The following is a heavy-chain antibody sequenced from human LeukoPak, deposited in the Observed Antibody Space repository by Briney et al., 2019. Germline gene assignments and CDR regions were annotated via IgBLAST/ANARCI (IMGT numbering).Heavy chain of an antibody. CDR3: ARVTYNGYQHFDY. Sequence: SETLSLTCTVSGGSVSSYYWSWIRQPPGKGLEWIGYIYYSGSTNYNPSLRSRVTISVDTSKNQFSLKLSSVTAADTAVYYCARVTYNGYQHFDYWGQGNLVTVS. CDR2: IYYSGST. CDR1: GGSVSSYY. V-gene: IGHV4-59*02. D-gene: IGHD3-10*01. J-gene: IGHJ4*02.